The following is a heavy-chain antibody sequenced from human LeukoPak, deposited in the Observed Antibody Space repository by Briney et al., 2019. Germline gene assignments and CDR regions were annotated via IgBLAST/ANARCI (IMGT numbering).Heavy chain of an antibody. V-gene: IGHV3-33*01. CDR3: ARDGGGGLDY. Sequence: GGSLRLSCAASRFTFSSYGMHWVRQAPNKGLEWVAVIWYDGSNKYYADSVQGRFTISRDNSKNTVYLQMNSLRAEDTAVYYCARDGGGGLDYWGQGTLVTVSS. CDR2: IWYDGSNK. D-gene: IGHD2-15*01. J-gene: IGHJ4*02. CDR1: RFTFSSYG.